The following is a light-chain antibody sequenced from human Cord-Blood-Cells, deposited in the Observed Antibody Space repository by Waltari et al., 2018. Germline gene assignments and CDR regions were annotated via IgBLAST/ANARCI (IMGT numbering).Light chain of an antibody. CDR1: SSDVGSYNR. Sequence: SALTQPPSVSGSPGQSVTISCPGTSSDVGSYNRVSWYQQPPGTAPKLMIYEVSNRPSGVPDRFSGSKSGNTASLTISGLQAEDEADYYCSSYTSSSTLVFGGGTKLTVL. J-gene: IGLJ2*01. CDR3: SSYTSSSTLV. CDR2: EVS. V-gene: IGLV2-18*02.